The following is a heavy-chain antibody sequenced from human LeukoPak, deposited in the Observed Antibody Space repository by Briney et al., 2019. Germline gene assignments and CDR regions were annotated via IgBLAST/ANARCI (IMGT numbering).Heavy chain of an antibody. J-gene: IGHJ4*02. CDR2: ISPNSGGT. D-gene: IGHD6-13*01. V-gene: IGHV1-2*02. Sequence: ALVKVSCKASGYTFTAYYMHWVRQAPGQGLEWMGWISPNSGGTNYAQKFQGRVTLTRDTSISTAYMELSWLRSDDTAVYYCATWGSSWCDYWGQGTLVTVSS. CDR3: ATWGSSWCDY. CDR1: GYTFTAYY.